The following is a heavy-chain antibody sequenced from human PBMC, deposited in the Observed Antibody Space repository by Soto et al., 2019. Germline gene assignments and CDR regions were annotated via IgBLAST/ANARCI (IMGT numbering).Heavy chain of an antibody. CDR3: VRGQFSAFDC. V-gene: IGHV6-1*01. Sequence: QVQLHQSGPGLVKPSQTLSLTCAISGDSVSRTSVAWNWIRQSPSRGLEWLGRTYYRSKWNSDYAFSVRGRITINPDTSKSQFSPQLNSMTPEDTAVYYCVRGQFSAFDCWGQGTLVTVS. CDR2: TYYRSKWNS. J-gene: IGHJ4*02. CDR1: GDSVSRTSVA.